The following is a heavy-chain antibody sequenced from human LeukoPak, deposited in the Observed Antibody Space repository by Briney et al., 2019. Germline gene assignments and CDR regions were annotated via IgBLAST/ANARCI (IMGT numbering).Heavy chain of an antibody. J-gene: IGHJ4*02. CDR2: IKEDGSEK. Sequence: GGSLRLSCAASGITFSNSWMCWVRQAPGKGLEWVANIKEDGSEKYYVNSVKGRFTISRDNAKNTLYLQMNSLRAEDTAVYYCARGGGSGSYYKRELDYWGQGTLVTVSS. CDR3: ARGGGSGSYYKRELDY. CDR1: GITFSNSW. D-gene: IGHD3-10*01. V-gene: IGHV3-7*01.